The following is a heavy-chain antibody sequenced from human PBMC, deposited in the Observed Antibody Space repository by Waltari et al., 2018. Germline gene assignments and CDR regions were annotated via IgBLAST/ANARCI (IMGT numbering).Heavy chain of an antibody. D-gene: IGHD3-10*01. CDR1: GFTFDDYA. CDR3: AKESTGRCYFDY. J-gene: IGHJ4*02. Sequence: EVQLVESGGGLVQPGRSLRLSCAASGFTFDDYAMHWVRQAPGKGLEWVSGISWNSGSIGYADSVKGRFTISRDNAKNSLYLQMNSLRAEDTALYYCAKESTGRCYFDYWGQGTLVTVSS. V-gene: IGHV3-9*01. CDR2: ISWNSGSI.